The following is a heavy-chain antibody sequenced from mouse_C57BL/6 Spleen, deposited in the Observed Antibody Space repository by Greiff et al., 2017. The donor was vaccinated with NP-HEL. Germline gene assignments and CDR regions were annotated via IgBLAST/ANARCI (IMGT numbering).Heavy chain of an antibody. CDR2: IYPSDSET. Sequence: VQLKQPGAELVRPGSSVKLSCKASGYTFTSYWMDWVKQRPGQGLEWIGNIYPSDSETHYNQKFKDKATLTVDKSSSTAYMQLSSLTSEDTAVYYCARGGYGVGFAYWGQGTLVTVSA. CDR1: GYTFTSYW. V-gene: IGHV1-61*01. D-gene: IGHD2-14*01. J-gene: IGHJ3*01. CDR3: ARGGYGVGFAY.